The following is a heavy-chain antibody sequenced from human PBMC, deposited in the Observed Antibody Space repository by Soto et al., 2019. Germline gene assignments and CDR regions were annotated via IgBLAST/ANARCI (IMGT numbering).Heavy chain of an antibody. V-gene: IGHV1-69*13. Sequence: ASVKVPCKPSGGTFTNYAFSWVRQAPGQGLEWMGGIIPIFGTPDYAQNFQGRVTITADESTRTASMELSSLRSDDTAVYYCARERSVGYCITTTCPKPFYYYAMDVWGQGTTVTVSS. CDR2: IIPIFGTP. CDR1: GGTFTNYA. CDR3: ARERSVGYCITTTCPKPFYYYAMDV. D-gene: IGHD2-2*01. J-gene: IGHJ6*02.